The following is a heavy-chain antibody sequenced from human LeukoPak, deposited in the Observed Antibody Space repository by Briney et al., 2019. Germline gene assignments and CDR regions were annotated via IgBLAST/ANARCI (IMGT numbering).Heavy chain of an antibody. J-gene: IGHJ5*02. CDR3: ARGLGDHYDSIKTRFDP. CDR1: GGSLSSSRYY. Sequence: SETLSLTCTVSGGSLSSSRYYWGWIRQPPAKGLEGVGRVYHSGSTYYNVSLKSRVTISVDTSKNQFSLRLSSVTAADTAVYYCARGLGDHYDSIKTRFDPWGQGTLVTVPS. D-gene: IGHD3-22*01. V-gene: IGHV4-39*07. CDR2: VYHSGST.